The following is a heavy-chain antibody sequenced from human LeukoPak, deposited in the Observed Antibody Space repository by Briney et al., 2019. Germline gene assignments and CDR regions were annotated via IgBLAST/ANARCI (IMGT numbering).Heavy chain of an antibody. D-gene: IGHD4-17*01. V-gene: IGHV3-23*01. J-gene: IGHJ4*02. CDR1: GFTFSSYA. CDR3: AKGLPRDLAYGDYFDY. CDR2: ISGSGGST. Sequence: PGGSLRLSCAASGFTFSSYAMSWVRQAPGKGLERVSAISGSGGSTYYADSVKGRFTISRDNSKNTLYLQMNSLRAEDTAVYYCAKGLPRDLAYGDYFDYWGQGTLVTVSS.